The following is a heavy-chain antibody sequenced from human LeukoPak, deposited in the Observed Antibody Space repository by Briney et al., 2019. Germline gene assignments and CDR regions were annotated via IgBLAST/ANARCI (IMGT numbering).Heavy chain of an antibody. CDR2: IKQEGSEK. Sequence: GGSLRLSCAASGFTFSSYWMSWVRQAPGKGLEWVANIKQEGSEKYYVDSVKGRFTISRDNAKNSLYLQMNSLRAEDTAVYYCARGNYYGSGNPIDYWGQGTLVTVSS. V-gene: IGHV3-7*01. J-gene: IGHJ4*02. CDR3: ARGNYYGSGNPIDY. CDR1: GFTFSSYW. D-gene: IGHD3-10*01.